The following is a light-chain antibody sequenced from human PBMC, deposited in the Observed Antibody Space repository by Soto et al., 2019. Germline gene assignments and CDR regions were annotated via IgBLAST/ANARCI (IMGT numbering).Light chain of an antibody. V-gene: IGKV1-39*01. J-gene: IGKJ1*01. Sequence: DIQMTQSPSTLSASVRDRVTITCRASQGISSYLNWYQQKPGKAPKLLIYAASSLQSGVPPRFSGSGSGTDFTLTISSLQPEDFATYYCQQSYSTPRTFGQGTKVDIK. CDR2: AAS. CDR3: QQSYSTPRT. CDR1: QGISSY.